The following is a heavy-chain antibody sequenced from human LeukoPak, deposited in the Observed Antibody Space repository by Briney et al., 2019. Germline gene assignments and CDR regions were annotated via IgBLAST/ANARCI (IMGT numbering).Heavy chain of an antibody. CDR1: GGSISSSSYY. D-gene: IGHD3-10*01. J-gene: IGHJ6*03. V-gene: IGHV4-39*07. CDR2: IYYSGST. CDR3: AHYDGSGSPTYYYYYMDV. Sequence: PSETLSLTCTVSGGSISSSSYYWGWIRQPPGKGLEWIGSIYYSGSTYYNPSLKSRVTISVDTSKNQFSLKLSSVTAADTAVYYCAHYDGSGSPTYYYYYMDVWGKGTTVTVSS.